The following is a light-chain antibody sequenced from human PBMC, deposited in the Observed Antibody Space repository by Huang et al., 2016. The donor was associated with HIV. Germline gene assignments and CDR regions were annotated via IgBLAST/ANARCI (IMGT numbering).Light chain of an antibody. CDR1: RRVYASSTERDY. V-gene: IGKV4-1*01. J-gene: IGKJ1*01. CDR2: GAS. CDR3: QQYYSSPQT. Sequence: IVMTQSPDSLAVSLGARATLHFGSSRRVYASSTERDYLAWFQQIPGQPPTLLLFGASTREAGVPDRFSGSGSGTDFTLTIANGKAEDAAIYYCQQYYSSPQTFGQGT.